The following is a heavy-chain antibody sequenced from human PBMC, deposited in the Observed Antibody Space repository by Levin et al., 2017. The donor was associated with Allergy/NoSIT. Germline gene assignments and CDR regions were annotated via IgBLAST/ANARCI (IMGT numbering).Heavy chain of an antibody. CDR1: GFSIRSYW. D-gene: IGHD6-19*01. CDR3: ERDGRGGWHFDN. CDR2: SNEDGSHK. V-gene: IGHV3-7*03. Sequence: GESLKISCAASGFSIRSYWMSWIRQTPDKGLEWVANSNEDGSHKYYVDSVKGRFTVSRDNAENSLNLQMNSLRVEDTAVYYCERDGRGGWHFDNWGQGTLVTVSS. J-gene: IGHJ4*02.